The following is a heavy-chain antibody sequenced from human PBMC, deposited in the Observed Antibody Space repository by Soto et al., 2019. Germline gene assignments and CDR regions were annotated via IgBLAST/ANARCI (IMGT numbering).Heavy chain of an antibody. CDR2: ISGSGGST. V-gene: IGHV3-23*01. CDR3: AKDPALIQLWFGLSV. CDR1: GFTFSSYV. D-gene: IGHD5-18*01. Sequence: EVQLLESGGGLVQPGGSLRLSCAASGFTFSSYVISWVRQAPGKGLEWVSAISGSGGSTYYADSVKGRFTISRDNSKNTLYLQMNSLRAEDTAVYYCAKDPALIQLWFGLSVWGQGTLVTVSS. J-gene: IGHJ4*02.